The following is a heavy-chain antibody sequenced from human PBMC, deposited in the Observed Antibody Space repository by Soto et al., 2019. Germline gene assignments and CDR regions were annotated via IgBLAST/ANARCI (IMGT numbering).Heavy chain of an antibody. CDR2: IWYDGSNK. D-gene: IGHD5-12*01. CDR1: GFTFSSYG. Sequence: GGSLRLSCAASGFTFSSYGMHWVRQAPGKGLEWVAVIWYDGSNKYYADSVKGRFTISRDNSKNTLYLQMNSLRAEDTAVYYCARQYSGYDFDAFDIWGQGTMVTVSS. V-gene: IGHV3-33*01. CDR3: ARQYSGYDFDAFDI. J-gene: IGHJ3*02.